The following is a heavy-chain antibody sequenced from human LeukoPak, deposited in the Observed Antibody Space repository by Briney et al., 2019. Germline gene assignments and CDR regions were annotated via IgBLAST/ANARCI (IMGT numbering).Heavy chain of an antibody. Sequence: ASVKVSCKASGGTFSSYAISWVRQAPGQGLEWMGWISAYNGNTNYAQKLQGRVTMTTDTSTSTAYMELRSLRSDDTAVYYCARDGGSGWSTNYYYYYMGVWGKGTTVTVSS. J-gene: IGHJ6*03. CDR2: ISAYNGNT. CDR3: ARDGGSGWSTNYYYYYMGV. D-gene: IGHD6-19*01. CDR1: GGTFSSYA. V-gene: IGHV1-18*01.